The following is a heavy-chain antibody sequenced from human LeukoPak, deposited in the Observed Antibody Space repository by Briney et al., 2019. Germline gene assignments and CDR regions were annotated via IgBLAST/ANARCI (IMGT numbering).Heavy chain of an antibody. CDR3: ARDFSKYQLPSAGY. Sequence: ASVKVSCKASGYTFSDYGISWVRQAPGQGLEWMGWISAYNGNTNYAQKLQGRVTMTTDTSTSTAYMELRSLRSDDTAVYYCARDFSKYQLPSAGYWGQGTLVTVSS. J-gene: IGHJ4*02. D-gene: IGHD2-2*01. CDR1: GYTFSDYG. V-gene: IGHV1-18*01. CDR2: ISAYNGNT.